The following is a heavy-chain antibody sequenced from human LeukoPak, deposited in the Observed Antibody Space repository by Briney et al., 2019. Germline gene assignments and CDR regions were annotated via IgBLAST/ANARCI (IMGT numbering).Heavy chain of an antibody. CDR3: ARFAVHRRITVAGQFGLDY. V-gene: IGHV1-46*01. D-gene: IGHD6-19*01. CDR1: GYTFTSYY. J-gene: IGHJ4*02. CDR2: INPSGGST. Sequence: ASVKVSCKASGYTFTSYYMHWVRQAPGQGLEWMGIINPSGGSTSYAQKFQGRVTMTRDMSTSTVYMELSSLRSEDTAVYYCARFAVHRRITVAGQFGLDYWGQGTLVSLSS.